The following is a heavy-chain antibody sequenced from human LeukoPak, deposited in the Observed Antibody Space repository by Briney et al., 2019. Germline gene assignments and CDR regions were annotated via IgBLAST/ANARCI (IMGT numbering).Heavy chain of an antibody. CDR2: INPSGGST. D-gene: IGHD2-2*01. V-gene: IGHV1-46*01. CDR3: AREGPVQAIDY. CDR1: GYTFTSYY. Sequence: ASVKVSCKASGYTFTSYYMHWGRQAPGQGLEWMGIINPSGGSTSYAQKFQGRVTMTRDMSTSTVYMELSSLRSEDTAVYYCAREGPVQAIDYWGQGTLVTVSS. J-gene: IGHJ4*02.